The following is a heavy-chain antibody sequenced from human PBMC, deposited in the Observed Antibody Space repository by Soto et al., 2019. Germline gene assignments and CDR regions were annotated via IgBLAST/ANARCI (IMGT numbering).Heavy chain of an antibody. D-gene: IGHD2-15*01. V-gene: IGHV4-30-4*01. Sequence: QVQLQESGPGLVKPSQTLSLTCTVSGGSISSGDYYWSWIRQPPGKGLEWIGYIYYSGSTYYNPYIKSRVTISVDPSNNLFPKKLSSVTAADAAVYCCARDESGGGAIAYWGQGTLVTVSS. CDR1: GGSISSGDYY. J-gene: IGHJ4*02. CDR2: IYYSGST. CDR3: ARDESGGGAIAY.